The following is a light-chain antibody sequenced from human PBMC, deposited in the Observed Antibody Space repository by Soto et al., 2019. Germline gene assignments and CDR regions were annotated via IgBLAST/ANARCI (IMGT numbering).Light chain of an antibody. Sequence: EIVLMQSPGTLSLSPGERATLSCRASQSVSSSYLAWYQQKPGQAPRLLIYGASSRATGIPDRFSGSGSGPDFTLTISRLEPEDFAVYYCQQYGSSPRTFGQGTKVEIK. CDR1: QSVSSSY. CDR2: GAS. V-gene: IGKV3-20*01. J-gene: IGKJ1*01. CDR3: QQYGSSPRT.